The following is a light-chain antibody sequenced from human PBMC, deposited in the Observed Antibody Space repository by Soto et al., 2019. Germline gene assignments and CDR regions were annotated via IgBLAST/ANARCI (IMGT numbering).Light chain of an antibody. J-gene: IGLJ1*01. V-gene: IGLV2-14*01. CDR1: SSDVGGYNY. CDR3: SSYTSSSTYV. CDR2: DVS. Sequence: QSVLTQPASVSGSPGQSIAISCTGASSDVGGYNYVSWYQQHPGKAPRLMIYDVSNRPSGGSDRFSGSKSGNTASLTISGLQAEDEAEYYCSSYTSSSTYVFGTGTKVTVL.